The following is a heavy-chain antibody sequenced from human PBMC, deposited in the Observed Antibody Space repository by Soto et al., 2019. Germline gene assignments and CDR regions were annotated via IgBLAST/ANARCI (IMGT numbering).Heavy chain of an antibody. CDR3: ARDSQYSTDWQRFDS. V-gene: IGHV1-18*01. J-gene: IGHJ4*02. D-gene: IGHD6-6*01. Sequence: QVQLVQSGVEVKKPGASVKVSCKASGYTFTNYAISWVRQAPGRGLEWMGWVNTYNGNPNYAQIFQGRVTMTTDTSTGTAYMEPRSLKSDDSAVYYCARDSQYSTDWQRFDSWGQGTLVTVSS. CDR1: GYTFTNYA. CDR2: VNTYNGNP.